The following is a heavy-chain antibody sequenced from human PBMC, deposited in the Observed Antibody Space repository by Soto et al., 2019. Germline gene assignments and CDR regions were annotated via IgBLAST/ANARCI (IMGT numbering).Heavy chain of an antibody. CDR1: GGSFSGYY. Sequence: QVQLQQWGAGPLRPLETLSLTCGVSGGSFSGYYWAWIRQSPGKGLEWIGEVNDRGSITYNPSLKSRVSISVDTSKNHHSLNLRSVTAADTAVYYCARESHDILTGPPWVWYFDLWGRGTLVTVSS. J-gene: IGHJ2*01. CDR2: VNDRGSI. CDR3: ARESHDILTGPPWVWYFDL. D-gene: IGHD3-9*01. V-gene: IGHV4-34*01.